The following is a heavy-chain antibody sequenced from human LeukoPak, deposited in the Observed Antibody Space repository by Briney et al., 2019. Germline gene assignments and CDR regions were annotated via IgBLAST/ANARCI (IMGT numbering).Heavy chain of an antibody. CDR2: ISETGAGT. CDR3: AKGEGRSYYNENWFDP. CDR1: GFTFSSFP. Sequence: GGSLRLSCGASGFTFSSFPMSWVRQAPGKGLEWVSSISETGAGTYYADSVKGRFTISRDNSKNTLHLQLKSLRAEDAAVYYCAKGEGRSYYNENWFDPWGQGTLVTVSS. J-gene: IGHJ5*02. D-gene: IGHD3-10*01. V-gene: IGHV3-23*01.